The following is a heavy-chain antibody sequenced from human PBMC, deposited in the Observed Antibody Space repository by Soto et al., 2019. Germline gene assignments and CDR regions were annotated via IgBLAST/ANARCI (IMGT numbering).Heavy chain of an antibody. V-gene: IGHV3-23*01. CDR1: GFTFSSYA. CDR2: ISGSGGST. D-gene: IGHD1-26*01. CDR3: ATSILGDPYYFDY. Sequence: GGSLRLSCAATGFTFSSYAMSWVCQAPGKGLEWVSAISGSGGSTYYADSVKGRFTISRDNSKNTLYLQMNSLRAEDTAVYDCATSILGDPYYFDYWGQGTLVTVSS. J-gene: IGHJ4*02.